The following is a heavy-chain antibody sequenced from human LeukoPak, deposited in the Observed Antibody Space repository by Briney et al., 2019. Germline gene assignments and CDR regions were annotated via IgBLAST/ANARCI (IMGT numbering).Heavy chain of an antibody. CDR2: IKQDGSEK. CDR3: AKDGMSIAAREGFDY. Sequence: GGSLRLSCAASGFTFSSYWMTWVRQAPGKGLEWVANIKQDGSEKYYVDSVKGRFTISRDNSKNTLYLQMNSLRAEDTAVYYCAKDGMSIAAREGFDYWGQGTLVTVSS. V-gene: IGHV3-7*03. D-gene: IGHD6-6*01. CDR1: GFTFSSYW. J-gene: IGHJ4*02.